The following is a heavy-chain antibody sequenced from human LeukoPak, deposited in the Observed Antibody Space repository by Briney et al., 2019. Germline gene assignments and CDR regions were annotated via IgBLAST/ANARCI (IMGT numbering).Heavy chain of an antibody. CDR3: ARGVVVTAIPSWYFDL. D-gene: IGHD2-21*02. CDR2: IIPILGIA. J-gene: IGHJ2*01. Sequence: SVKVSCKSSGGTFSSYAISWVRQAPGQGLEWMGRIIPILGIANYAQKFQGRVTITADKSTSTAYMELSSLRSEDTAVYYCARGVVVTAIPSWYFDLWGRGTLVTVSS. V-gene: IGHV1-69*04. CDR1: GGTFSSYA.